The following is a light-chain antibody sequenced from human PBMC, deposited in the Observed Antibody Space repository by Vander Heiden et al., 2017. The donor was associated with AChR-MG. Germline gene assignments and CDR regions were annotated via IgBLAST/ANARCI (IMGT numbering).Light chain of an antibody. Sequence: SVLTQPPSVSGAPGQRVTISCTGSSSHSGAGYDVRWYQQLPGTAPKLLIYGNSNRPSGVPDRFSGSKSGTSASLAITGLQAEDEADYYCQSYDSSLSGWVFGGGTKLTVL. V-gene: IGLV1-40*01. J-gene: IGLJ3*02. CDR3: QSYDSSLSGWV. CDR2: GNS. CDR1: SSHSGAGYD.